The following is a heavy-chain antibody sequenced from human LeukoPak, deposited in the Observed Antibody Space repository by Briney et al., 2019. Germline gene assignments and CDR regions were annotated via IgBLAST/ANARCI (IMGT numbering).Heavy chain of an antibody. CDR2: IIPIFGTA. J-gene: IGHJ5*02. CDR1: GGTFSSYA. CDR3: ATLIQYYYGSGSSNWFDP. V-gene: IGHV1-69*13. Sequence: SVKVSCKASGGTFSSYAISWVRQAPGQGLEWMGGIIPIFGTANYAQKFQGRVTITADESTSTAYMELSSLRSEDTAVYYCATLIQYYYGSGSSNWFDPWGQGTLVTVSS. D-gene: IGHD3-10*01.